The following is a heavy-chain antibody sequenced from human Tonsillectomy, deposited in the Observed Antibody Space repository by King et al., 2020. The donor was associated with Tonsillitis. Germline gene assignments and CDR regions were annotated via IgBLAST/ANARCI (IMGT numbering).Heavy chain of an antibody. CDR3: VKAKPELTSILLAFDI. CDR2: IGSNGGST. J-gene: IGHJ3*02. Sequence: DVQLVESGGGLVQPGGSLRISCSASGFTFSRYAMHWVRQAPGKGLEYVSVIGSNGGSTYYADSVRGRFTISRDNSKNTVHLQMSSLRAEDTAVYYCVKAKPELTSILLAFDIWGQGTTVIVSS. CDR1: GFTFSRYA. D-gene: IGHD2-21*02. V-gene: IGHV3-64D*06.